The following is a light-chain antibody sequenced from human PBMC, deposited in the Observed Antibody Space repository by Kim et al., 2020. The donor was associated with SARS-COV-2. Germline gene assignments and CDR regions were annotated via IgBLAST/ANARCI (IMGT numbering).Light chain of an antibody. J-gene: IGLJ3*02. V-gene: IGLV1-44*01. CDR1: SSNIGSNT. CDR2: NNN. Sequence: QSLLTQPPSASGTPGQRVTISCSGSSSNIGSNTVNWYQQLPGTAPRLLIYNNNQRPSGVPDRFSGSKSGTSASLAISGLQSEDEADYYCAAWDDSLNGLWVFGGGTKVTVL. CDR3: AAWDDSLNGLWV.